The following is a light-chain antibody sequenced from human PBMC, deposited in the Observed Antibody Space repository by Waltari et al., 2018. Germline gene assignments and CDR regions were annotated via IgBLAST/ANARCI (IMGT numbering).Light chain of an antibody. Sequence: QFVLTQPPSVSGAPGQRVTISCTGSSPNLAAGYELHRYQQLPGTAPKPLIYGNSNRPSGVPDRFSGSKSGTSASLAITGLQAEDEADYYCQSYDSSLSGGVFGGGTKLTVL. V-gene: IGLV1-40*01. CDR1: SPNLAAGYE. J-gene: IGLJ2*01. CDR3: QSYDSSLSGGV. CDR2: GNS.